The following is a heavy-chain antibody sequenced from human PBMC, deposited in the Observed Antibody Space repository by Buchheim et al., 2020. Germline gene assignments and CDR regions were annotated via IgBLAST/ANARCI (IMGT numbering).Heavy chain of an antibody. J-gene: IGHJ4*02. CDR2: IWYDGSNK. V-gene: IGHV3-33*01. CDR3: ARGGSGWYTFRFDY. D-gene: IGHD6-19*01. CDR1: GFTFSSYG. Sequence: QVQLVESGGGVVQPGRSLRLSCAASGFTFSSYGMHWVRQAPGKGLEWVAVIWYDGSNKNYADSVKGRCTISRDNSKNQPYLQMNSLRAEDTAVYYCARGGSGWYTFRFDYWGQGTL.